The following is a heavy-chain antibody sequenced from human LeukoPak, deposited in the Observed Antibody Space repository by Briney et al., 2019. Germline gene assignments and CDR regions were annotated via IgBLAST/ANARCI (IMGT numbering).Heavy chain of an antibody. V-gene: IGHV4-34*01. CDR3: ARRGTSGLGD. Sequence: PSETLSLTCAVYGVSFSGYYWSWIRQPPGKGLDWIGEINHSGSTNYNPSLKSRVTISVDTSKNQFSLKLSSVTAADTAIYYCARRGTSGLGDWGQGTLVTVSS. D-gene: IGHD2-2*01. CDR2: INHSGST. J-gene: IGHJ4*02. CDR1: GVSFSGYY.